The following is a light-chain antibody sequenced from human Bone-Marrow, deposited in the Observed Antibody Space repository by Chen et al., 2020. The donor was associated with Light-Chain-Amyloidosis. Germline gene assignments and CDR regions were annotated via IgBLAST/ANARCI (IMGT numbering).Light chain of an antibody. J-gene: IGLJ3*02. Sequence: NFMLTQPHSVSESPGKTVIISCTRSSGSIATNYVQWYQQRPGSSPTTVIYEDDQRPSGVPDRFSGSIARSSDSSSLTISGLKTEDEADYYCQSYQGSSQGVFGGGTKLTVL. CDR3: QSYQGSSQGV. CDR1: SGSIATNY. CDR2: EDD. V-gene: IGLV6-57*01.